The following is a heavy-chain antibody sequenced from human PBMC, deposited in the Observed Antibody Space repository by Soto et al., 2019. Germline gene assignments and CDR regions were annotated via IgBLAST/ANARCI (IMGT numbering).Heavy chain of an antibody. D-gene: IGHD2-15*01. CDR1: GGSIDSGDYY. J-gene: IGHJ4*02. CDR2: VYYSGNT. V-gene: IGHV4-61*08. CDR3: ARVGGVAARTFDY. Sequence: SETLSLTCTVSGGSIDSGDYYWSWIRQPPGKGLEWIGYVYYSGNTNYNPSLKSRVTISVDASKNQVSLRLTSVTAADTAVYYCARVGGVAARTFDYWGQGTVVTVSS.